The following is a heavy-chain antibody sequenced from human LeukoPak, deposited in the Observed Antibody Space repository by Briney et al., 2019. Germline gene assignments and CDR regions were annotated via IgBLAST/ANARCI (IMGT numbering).Heavy chain of an antibody. V-gene: IGHV4-30-4*08. J-gene: IGHJ4*02. CDR3: ARDLGEKTGTLAIRPGYYFDY. Sequence: SQTLSLTCTVSGGSISSGDYYWSWIRQPPGKGLEWIGYIYYSGSTYYNPSLKSRVTISVDTSKNQFSLKLSSVTAADTAVYYCARDLGEKTGTLAIRPGYYFDYWGQGTLVTVSS. CDR1: GGSISSGDYY. D-gene: IGHD1-7*01. CDR2: IYYSGST.